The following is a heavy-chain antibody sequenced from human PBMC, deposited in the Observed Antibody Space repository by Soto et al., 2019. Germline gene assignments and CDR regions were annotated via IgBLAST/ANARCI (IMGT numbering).Heavy chain of an antibody. CDR2: IFSNDEK. J-gene: IGHJ6*02. V-gene: IGHV2-26*01. Sequence: SGPTLVNPIETLTLTCSVSGFSLSNARMGVSWIRQPPGKALEWLAHIFSNDEKSYSTSLKSRLTISKDTSKSQVVLTMTNMDPVDTATYYCARIIRYSSSWYPSYYYYYGMDVWGQGTTVTVSS. CDR1: GFSLSNARMG. D-gene: IGHD6-13*01. CDR3: ARIIRYSSSWYPSYYYYYGMDV.